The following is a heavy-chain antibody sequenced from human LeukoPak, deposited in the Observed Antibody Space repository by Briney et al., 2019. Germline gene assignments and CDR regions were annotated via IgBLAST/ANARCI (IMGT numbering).Heavy chain of an antibody. J-gene: IGHJ3*02. CDR2: IYTSGST. Sequence: SQTLSLTYTVSGGSISSGSYYWSWIRQPAGKGLEWIGRIYTSGSTNYNPSLKSRVTISVDTSKNQFSLKLSSVTAADTAVYYCARDLMGVVPAAPRGDAFDIWGQGTMVTVSS. D-gene: IGHD2-2*01. CDR3: ARDLMGVVPAAPRGDAFDI. V-gene: IGHV4-61*02. CDR1: GGSISSGSYY.